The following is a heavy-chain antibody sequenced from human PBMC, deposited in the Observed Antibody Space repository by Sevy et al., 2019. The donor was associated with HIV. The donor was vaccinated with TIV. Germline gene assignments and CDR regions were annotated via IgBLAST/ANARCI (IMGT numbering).Heavy chain of an antibody. CDR1: GGSISSSSYY. Sequence: SETLSLTCTVSGGSISSSSYYWGWIRQPPGKGLEWIGSIYYCGSTYYNPSLKSRVTISVDTSKNQFSLKLSSVTAADTAVYYCARILTIFGVVIIKGDYYFDYWGQGTLVTVSS. CDR3: ARILTIFGVVIIKGDYYFDY. D-gene: IGHD3-3*01. CDR2: IYYCGST. V-gene: IGHV4-39*01. J-gene: IGHJ4*02.